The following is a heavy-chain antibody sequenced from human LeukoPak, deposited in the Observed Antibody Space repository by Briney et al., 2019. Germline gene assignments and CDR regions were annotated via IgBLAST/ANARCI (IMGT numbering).Heavy chain of an antibody. CDR3: ARQVHYYDSSGYLFYFDY. V-gene: IGHV4-34*01. CDR1: SGSFSGYY. J-gene: IGHJ4*02. Sequence: KASETLSLTCAVYSGSFSGYYWSWIRQPPGKGLEWIGEINHSGSTNYNPSLKSRVTISVDTSKNQFSLKLSSVTAADTAVYYCARQVHYYDSSGYLFYFDYWGQGTLVTVSS. D-gene: IGHD3-22*01. CDR2: INHSGST.